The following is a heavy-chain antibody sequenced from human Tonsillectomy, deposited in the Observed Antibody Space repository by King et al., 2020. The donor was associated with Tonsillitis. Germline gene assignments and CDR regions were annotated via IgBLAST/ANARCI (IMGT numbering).Heavy chain of an antibody. V-gene: IGHV5-51*01. CDR1: GYSFTTYW. CDR2: IYPGDSDT. CDR3: ASRPGMGGIGPASAFDI. D-gene: IGHD2-2*01. Sequence: VQLVESGAEVKKPGESLKISCKGSGYSFTTYWIGWVRQMPGKGLEWMGIIYPGDSDTRYSPSFQGQVTISADKSISTAYLQWRSLKASDTAMYYCASRPGMGGIGPASAFDIWGQGKMVTVSS. J-gene: IGHJ3*02.